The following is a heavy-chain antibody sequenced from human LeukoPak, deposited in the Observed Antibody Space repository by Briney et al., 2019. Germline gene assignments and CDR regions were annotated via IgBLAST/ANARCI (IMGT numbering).Heavy chain of an antibody. Sequence: SVNLSCKASGYTFTSFYMHWVRHAPAQGLEWMGIFNPSRSSTTYAQKFQGRVTMTRDTSTSIVYMELSSLGSEDTAVYYCARGVAAAELAFDYWGQGTLVTVSS. CDR3: ARGVAAAELAFDY. J-gene: IGHJ4*02. D-gene: IGHD6-13*01. V-gene: IGHV1-46*01. CDR2: FNPSRSST. CDR1: GYTFTSFY.